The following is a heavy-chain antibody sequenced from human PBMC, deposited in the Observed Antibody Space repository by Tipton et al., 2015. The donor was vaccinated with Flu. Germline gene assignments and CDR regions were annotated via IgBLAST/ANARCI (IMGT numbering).Heavy chain of an antibody. CDR2: IHRSGST. D-gene: IGHD4-11*01. Sequence: TLSLTCTVSGDSIRNDYFWGWIRQPPGKGLEWVATIHRSGSTKYNPSLKSRVTISVDTSKNQFYLEMRSVTATDMAVYFCARRDFSNYVSDPKNWFDRWGQGSLVTVSS. CDR1: GDSIRNDYF. J-gene: IGHJ5*02. CDR3: ARRDFSNYVSDPKNWFDR. V-gene: IGHV4-38-2*02.